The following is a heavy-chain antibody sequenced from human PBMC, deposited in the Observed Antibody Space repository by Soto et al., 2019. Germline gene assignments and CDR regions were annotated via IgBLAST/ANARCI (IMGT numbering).Heavy chain of an antibody. D-gene: IGHD3-16*01. CDR3: ARSVGGLGGYFDS. V-gene: IGHV4-30-2*01. CDR2: IYPSGAA. CDR1: DDSFRTAMEP. Sequence: PSETLSLTCSVSDDSFRTAMEPWSWIRQPPGGSLEWIGDIYPSGAAYYNPSLKSRVTMLVDRSLQLRSVTAAATARYFCARSVGGLGGYFDSWGQGFPVT. J-gene: IGHJ4*02.